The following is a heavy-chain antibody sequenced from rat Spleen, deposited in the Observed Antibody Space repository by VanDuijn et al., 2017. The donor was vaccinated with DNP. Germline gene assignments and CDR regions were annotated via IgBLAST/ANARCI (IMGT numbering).Heavy chain of an antibody. V-gene: IGHV5-7*01. Sequence: EVQLVESGGGLVQPGRSLKLSCSASGFTFSDYNMAWVRQAPKKGLVWVATITYDGSRTYYRDSVKGRFTISRDNAKSTLYLQMDSLRSEDTATYYCARQSAAISTGFAYWGQGTLVTVSS. CDR1: GFTFSDYN. CDR2: ITYDGSRT. D-gene: IGHD1-2*01. J-gene: IGHJ3*01. CDR3: ARQSAAISTGFAY.